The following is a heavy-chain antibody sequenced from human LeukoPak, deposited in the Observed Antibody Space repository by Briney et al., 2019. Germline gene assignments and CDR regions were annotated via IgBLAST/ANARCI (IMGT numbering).Heavy chain of an antibody. J-gene: IGHJ4*02. V-gene: IGHV3-7*01. CDR1: GFTFSEYW. D-gene: IGHD1-26*01. CDR2: INEDGSEK. CDR3: ARGRGRYFIH. Sequence: GGSLRLSCAASGFTFSEYWMSWVRQAPGKVLEWVANINEDGSEKYYVDSVKGRFTMSRDSAKNSLYLQMDSLRVEDTAVYYCARGRGRYFIHWGQGTLVTDSS.